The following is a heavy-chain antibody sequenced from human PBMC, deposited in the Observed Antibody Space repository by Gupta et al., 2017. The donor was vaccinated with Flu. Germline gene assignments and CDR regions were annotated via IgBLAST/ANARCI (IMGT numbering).Heavy chain of an antibody. CDR1: GFTLSSYA. V-gene: IGHV3-30*18. CDR3: AKVRGRTGSDY. Sequence: QVKLVEFGGGVVQPGRSLRLPCAASGFTLSSYAMPGVRQAPGKGLGWVAFISYNGSNNYYADSVKGRFTISRDNSKNTLYLQMNSLRAEDTAVYYCAKVRGRTGSDYWGQGTLVTVSS. CDR2: ISYNGSNN. D-gene: IGHD1-26*01. J-gene: IGHJ4*02.